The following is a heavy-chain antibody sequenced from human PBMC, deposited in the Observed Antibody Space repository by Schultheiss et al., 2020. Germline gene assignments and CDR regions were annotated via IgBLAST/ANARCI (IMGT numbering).Heavy chain of an antibody. V-gene: IGHV4-59*01. Sequence: SATLSLTCTVSGGSISSYYWSWIRQPPGKGLEWIGYIYYSGSTNYNPSLKSRVTISVDTSKNQFSLKLSSVTAADTAVYYCAREDSSSSWYYGMDVWGQGTTVTVSS. D-gene: IGHD6-6*01. CDR1: GGSISSYY. J-gene: IGHJ6*02. CDR2: IYYSGST. CDR3: AREDSSSSWYYGMDV.